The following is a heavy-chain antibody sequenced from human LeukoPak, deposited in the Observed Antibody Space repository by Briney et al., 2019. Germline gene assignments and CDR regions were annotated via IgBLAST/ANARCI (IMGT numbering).Heavy chain of an antibody. CDR3: ARVMGWFGGFDY. CDR1: GGSFSGYY. D-gene: IGHD3-10*01. Sequence: SETLSLTCAVYGGSFSGYYWSWIRQLPGKGLEWIGEINHSGSTNYNPSLKSRVTISVDTSKNQFSLKLSSVTAADTAVYYCARVMGWFGGFDYWGQGTLVTVSS. V-gene: IGHV4-34*01. J-gene: IGHJ4*02. CDR2: INHSGST.